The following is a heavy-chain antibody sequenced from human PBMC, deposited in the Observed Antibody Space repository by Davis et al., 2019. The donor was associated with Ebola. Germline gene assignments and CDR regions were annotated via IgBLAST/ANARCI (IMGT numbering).Heavy chain of an antibody. CDR1: GGTFSSYA. J-gene: IGHJ4*02. V-gene: IGHV1-69*13. Sequence: SVKVSCKASGGTFSSYAISWVRQAPGQGLDWMGGIIPVSGVPKYAQDFQGRVTITADESTRTAYMELSSLRSEDTAMYYCARDRYSDGSGYFFEQSHWGQGTLVTVSS. CDR3: ARDRYSDGSGYFFEQSH. CDR2: IIPVSGVP. D-gene: IGHD3-22*01.